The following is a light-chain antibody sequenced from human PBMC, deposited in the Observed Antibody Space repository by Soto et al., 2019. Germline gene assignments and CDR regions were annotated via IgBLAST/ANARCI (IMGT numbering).Light chain of an antibody. Sequence: EIVMTQSPATLSVSPGERATLSCKASQGVRSNLAWFQQKPGQAPSLLIHGASTRATGIPARFRGSGSGTNFTLDISGLQSEDFAVYFCQQFDGWPYTFGQGTKLEI. CDR1: QGVRSN. CDR3: QQFDGWPYT. J-gene: IGKJ2*01. V-gene: IGKV3-15*01. CDR2: GAS.